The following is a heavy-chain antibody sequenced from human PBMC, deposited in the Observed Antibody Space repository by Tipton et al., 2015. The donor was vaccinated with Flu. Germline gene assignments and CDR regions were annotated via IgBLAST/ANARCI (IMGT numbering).Heavy chain of an antibody. CDR3: ARAPWTDDGDLGNLDY. Sequence: LRLSCAVSGGSMSGSYWAWLRQPAGQGLEWIGRIYSSGDTDYSPSLKSRVPLAIDTSRKQISLIMTSVTAADTAMYFCARAPWTDDGDLGNLDYCGQGTQVTGSS. J-gene: IGHJ4*02. V-gene: IGHV4-4*07. D-gene: IGHD4-17*01. CDR1: GGSMSGSY. CDR2: IYSSGDT.